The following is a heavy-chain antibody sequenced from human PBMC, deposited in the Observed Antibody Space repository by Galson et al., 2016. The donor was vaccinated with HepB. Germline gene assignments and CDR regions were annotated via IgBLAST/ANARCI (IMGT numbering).Heavy chain of an antibody. CDR3: GRGSKYGFDM. J-gene: IGHJ3*02. CDR2: IFTDGSGI. V-gene: IGHV3-74*01. Sequence: SLRLSCAASGFTFSAYPMHWVRQAPGKGLVWISRIFTDGSGILYADSVKGRFTISRDNAKNTLFLQMNSLRADDTAVYYCGRGSKYGFDMWGQGTMVTVSS. CDR1: GFTFSAYP.